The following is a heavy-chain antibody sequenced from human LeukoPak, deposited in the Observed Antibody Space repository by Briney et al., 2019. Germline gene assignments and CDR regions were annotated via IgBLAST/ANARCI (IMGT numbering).Heavy chain of an antibody. D-gene: IGHD1-26*01. CDR1: GFTFSSYS. V-gene: IGHV3-21*01. Sequence: PGGSLRLSCAASGFTFSSYSMNWVRQAPGKGLEWVSSISSISSYIYYADSVKGRFTISRDNPKHTVYLQMNSLRADDTAGYYCARDLSSGYSGNYGAVEYWGQGTLVIVSS. CDR2: ISSISSYI. CDR3: ARDLSSGYSGNYGAVEY. J-gene: IGHJ4*02.